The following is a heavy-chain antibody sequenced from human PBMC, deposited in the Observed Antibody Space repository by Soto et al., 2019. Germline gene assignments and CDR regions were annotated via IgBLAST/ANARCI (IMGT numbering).Heavy chain of an antibody. J-gene: IGHJ6*02. CDR1: GFTVSSNY. D-gene: IGHD2-21*02. CDR3: AVCGGDCYSRYGHYYYGMDV. V-gene: IGHV3-53*04. Sequence: GGSLRLSCAASGFTVSSNYMSWVRQAPGKGLEWVSVIYSGGSTYYADSVKGRFTISRHNSKNTLYLQMNSLRAEGTAVYYCAVCGGDCYSRYGHYYYGMDVWGQGTTVTVSS. CDR2: IYSGGST.